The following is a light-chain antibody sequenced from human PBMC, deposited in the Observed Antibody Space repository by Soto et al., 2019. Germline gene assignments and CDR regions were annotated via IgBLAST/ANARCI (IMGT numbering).Light chain of an antibody. CDR1: SSDVGYYNY. Sequence: QAVVTQPASVSGSPGQSITISCTGTSSDVGYYNYVSWYQQHPGKAPKLMIFEVNNRPSGVSNRFSGSKSGDTASLTISGLQAEDEADYYCSSYTSSITYVFGTGTKLTVL. J-gene: IGLJ1*01. CDR3: SSYTSSITYV. CDR2: EVN. V-gene: IGLV2-14*01.